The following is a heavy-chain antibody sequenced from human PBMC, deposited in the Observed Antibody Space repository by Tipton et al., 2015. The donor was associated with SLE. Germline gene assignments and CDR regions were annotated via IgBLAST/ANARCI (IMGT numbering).Heavy chain of an antibody. D-gene: IGHD6-19*01. V-gene: IGHV1-18*01. Sequence: QSGAEVKKPGASVKVSCKASGFTFTSYGISWVRQAPGQGLEWMGWISAYNGNTDYAQKLQGRVTMTTDTSTSTAYMELRSLRSEDTAVYYCAIAVAGTLFFDYSRQGALVTVS. CDR1: GFTFTSYG. J-gene: IGHJ4*02. CDR2: ISAYNGNT. CDR3: AIAVAGTLFFDY.